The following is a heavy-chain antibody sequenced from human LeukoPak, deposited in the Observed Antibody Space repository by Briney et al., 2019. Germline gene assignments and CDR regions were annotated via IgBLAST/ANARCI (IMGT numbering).Heavy chain of an antibody. CDR1: ALTLSRYR. J-gene: IGHJ4*02. CDR3: AKAKGTSSGYDFFFDY. D-gene: IGHD5-12*01. Sequence: QPGRSLRLSCAASALTLSRYRMHWVRQAPGKGLEWVAVMSFDDGSNIYYADTVKGRFTISRDNSKNTLYLQMNSLRGEDTAVYYCAKAKGTSSGYDFFFDYWGQGTLVTVSS. CDR2: MSFDDGSNI. V-gene: IGHV3-30*18.